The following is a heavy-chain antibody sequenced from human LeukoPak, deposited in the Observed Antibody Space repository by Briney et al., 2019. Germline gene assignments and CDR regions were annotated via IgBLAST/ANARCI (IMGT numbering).Heavy chain of an antibody. V-gene: IGHV3-11*01. J-gene: IGHJ4*02. CDR2: ISSSGTTI. CDR1: GFTFSDYY. D-gene: IGHD3-10*01. CDR3: ASLRGVNR. Sequence: GSLSLSCAASGFTFSDYYMSWIRPPPGKGLEWVSYISSSGTTIYYADSVRGRFTVSRDNAKNSLYLQMDSLSAEDTAVYYCASLRGVNRWGQGTLVTVSS.